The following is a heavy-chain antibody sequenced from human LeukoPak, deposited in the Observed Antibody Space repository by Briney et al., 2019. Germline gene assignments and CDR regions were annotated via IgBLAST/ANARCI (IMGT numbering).Heavy chain of an antibody. CDR1: GGSFSGYY. V-gene: IGHV4-34*01. CDR2: INHSGST. CDR3: ARAHDGDIVVVTASPRDAFDI. Sequence: SETLSLTCAVYGGSFSGYYWSWIRQPPGKGLEWIGEINHSGSTNYNPSLKSRVTISVDTSKNQFSLKLSSVTAADTAVYYCARAHDGDIVVVTASPRDAFDIWGQGTMVTVSS. D-gene: IGHD2-21*02. J-gene: IGHJ3*02.